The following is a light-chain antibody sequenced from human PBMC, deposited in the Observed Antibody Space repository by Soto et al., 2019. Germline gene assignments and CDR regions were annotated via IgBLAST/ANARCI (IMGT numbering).Light chain of an antibody. CDR2: FNA. J-gene: IGLJ2*01. CDR3: QVWDSSSDPYVV. V-gene: IGLV3-21*04. Sequence: SYELTQPPSVSLAPGQTARITCGGNNIRSKSVHWYQQRSGQAPVLVIKFNADRPSGVPERLSGSNSGNTATLTINRVEAGDEADYYCQVWDSSSDPYVVFGGGTKVTVL. CDR1: NIRSKS.